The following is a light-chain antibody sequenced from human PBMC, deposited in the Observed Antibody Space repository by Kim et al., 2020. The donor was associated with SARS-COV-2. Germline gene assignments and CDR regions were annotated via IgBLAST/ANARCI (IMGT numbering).Light chain of an antibody. Sequence: SSELTQDPAVSVALGQTVRITCQGDSLRSYYATWYQQKPGQAPVLVIYGRNSRPSGIPDRFSGSSSGNTASLTITGTQAGDEADYYCNSRDSNDNVVFGGGPQLTVL. CDR1: SLRSYY. J-gene: IGLJ2*01. CDR3: NSRDSNDNVV. V-gene: IGLV3-19*01. CDR2: GRN.